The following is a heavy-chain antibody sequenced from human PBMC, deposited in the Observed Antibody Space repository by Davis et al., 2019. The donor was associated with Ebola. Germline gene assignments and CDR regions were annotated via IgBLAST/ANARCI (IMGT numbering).Heavy chain of an antibody. V-gene: IGHV1-69*13. D-gene: IGHD3-22*01. CDR1: GGTFSSYA. CDR3: ARDFDSSGYYSYGMDV. Sequence: SVKVSCKASGGTFSSYAISWVRQAPGQGLEWMGGIIPIFGTANYAQKFQGRVTITADESTSTAYMELSSLRSEDTAVYYCARDFDSSGYYSYGMDVWGQGTTVTVSS. J-gene: IGHJ6*02. CDR2: IIPIFGTA.